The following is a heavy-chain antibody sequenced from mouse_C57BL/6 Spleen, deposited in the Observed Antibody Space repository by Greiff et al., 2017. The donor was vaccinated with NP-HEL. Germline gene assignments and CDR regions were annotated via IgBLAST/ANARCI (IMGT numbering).Heavy chain of an antibody. Sequence: VKLQQPGAELVRPGSSVKLSCKASGYTFTSYWMDWVKQRPGQGLEWIGNIYPSDSETHYNQKFKDKATLTVDKSSSTAYMQLSSLTSEDSAVYYCARRLTGTSAYWGQGTLVTVSA. CDR3: ARRLTGTSAY. D-gene: IGHD4-1*01. V-gene: IGHV1-61*01. J-gene: IGHJ3*01. CDR2: IYPSDSET. CDR1: GYTFTSYW.